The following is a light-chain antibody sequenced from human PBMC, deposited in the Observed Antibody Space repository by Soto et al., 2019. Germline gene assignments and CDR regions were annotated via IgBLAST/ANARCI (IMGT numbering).Light chain of an antibody. CDR2: SAS. CDR3: QQTNTLVT. V-gene: IGKV1D-12*01. CDR1: QEVSFW. Sequence: DRQMTQSPSSVSSSVGDRVTITCRASQEVSFWLAWYQLKPGQAPKLLVYSASTLHTGVPSRFSDSGSVTHFTLNINGLQPEDFATDYCQQTNTLVTFCGGTRV. J-gene: IGKJ4*01.